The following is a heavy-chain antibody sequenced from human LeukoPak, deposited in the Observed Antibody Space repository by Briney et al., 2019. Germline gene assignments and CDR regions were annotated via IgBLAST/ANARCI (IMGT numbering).Heavy chain of an antibody. V-gene: IGHV4-59*08. Sequence: SQTLSLTCTVSNGSISSYYWSWIRQPPGKGLEWIGDIYYSGSTNHNPSLKSRVTISVDTSKNQFSLKLNSVTAADTAVYYCARSGTYYNNWFDPWGQGTLVTVSS. CDR3: ARSGTYYNNWFDP. J-gene: IGHJ5*02. CDR1: NGSISSYY. CDR2: IYYSGST. D-gene: IGHD3-10*01.